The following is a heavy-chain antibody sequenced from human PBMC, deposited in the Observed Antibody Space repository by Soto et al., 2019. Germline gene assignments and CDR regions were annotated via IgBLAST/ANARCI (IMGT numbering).Heavy chain of an antibody. CDR2: VSSSTSTI. V-gene: IGHV3-48*01. CDR1: GFTFSSYS. J-gene: IGHJ6*03. Sequence: EVQLVESGGGLVQPGGSLRLSCAASGFTFSSYSMNWVRQAPGKGLEWVSYVSSSTSTIYYADSVKGRFTISRDNAKHSLYLQMNSLRAEDTVVYYCARDPAMDVWGKGTTVTVSS. CDR3: ARDPAMDV.